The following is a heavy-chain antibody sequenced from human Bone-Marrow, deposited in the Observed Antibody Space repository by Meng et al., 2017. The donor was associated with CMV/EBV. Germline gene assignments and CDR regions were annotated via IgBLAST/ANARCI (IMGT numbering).Heavy chain of an antibody. CDR1: GYTFTANY. Sequence: ASVMVSCKASGYTFTANYMHWVRQAPGQGLEWMGWINPNSGGTNYAQKFQGRVTMTRDTSISTVYMESNRLRSDDTAVYYCARVASEKGAAGLMDVWGQGTTVTVSS. V-gene: IGHV1-2*02. D-gene: IGHD2-15*01. CDR3: ARVASEKGAAGLMDV. CDR2: INPNSGGT. J-gene: IGHJ6*02.